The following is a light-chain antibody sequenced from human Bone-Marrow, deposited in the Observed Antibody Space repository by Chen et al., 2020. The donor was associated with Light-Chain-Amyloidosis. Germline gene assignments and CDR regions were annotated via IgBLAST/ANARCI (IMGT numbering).Light chain of an antibody. J-gene: IGLJ3*02. CDR2: GDS. CDR3: QVWDGSGDRRV. CDR1: NIGSTS. V-gene: IGLV3-21*02. Sequence: SYVLTQPSSVSVAPGQTATIACGGNNIGSTSVHWYQQTPGQAPLLVVYGDSDRPSGIPERLSGSNSGHTATLTISGVEAGDEADYYCQVWDGSGDRRVFGGGTKLTVL.